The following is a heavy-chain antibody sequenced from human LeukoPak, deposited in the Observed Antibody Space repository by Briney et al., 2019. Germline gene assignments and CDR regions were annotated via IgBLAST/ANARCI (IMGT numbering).Heavy chain of an antibody. CDR3: ARVRQHNYYYGMDV. J-gene: IGHJ6*02. CDR2: IYYSGST. V-gene: IGHV4-61*01. D-gene: IGHD1-1*01. CDR1: GGAVSSGSYY. Sequence: SETLSLTCNVSGGAVSSGSYYWSWIRQPPGKGLEWIGYIYYSGSTNYNPSLKSRVTISVDTSKNQFSLKLSSVTAADTAVYYCARVRQHNYYYGMDVWGQGTTVTVSS.